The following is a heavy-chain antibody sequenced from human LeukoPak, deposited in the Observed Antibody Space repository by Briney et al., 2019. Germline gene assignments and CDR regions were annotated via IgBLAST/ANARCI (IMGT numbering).Heavy chain of an antibody. CDR2: IRSKAYGGTT. D-gene: IGHD3-22*01. CDR3: TRDGYDSSGSLFDY. V-gene: IGHV3-49*04. CDR1: GFTFGDYA. Sequence: PGRSLRLSCTASGFTFGDYAMSWVRQAPGKGLGWVGFIRSKAYGGTTEYAASVKGRFTISRDDSKSIAYLQMNSLKTEDTAVYYCTRDGYDSSGSLFDYWGQGTLVTVSS. J-gene: IGHJ4*02.